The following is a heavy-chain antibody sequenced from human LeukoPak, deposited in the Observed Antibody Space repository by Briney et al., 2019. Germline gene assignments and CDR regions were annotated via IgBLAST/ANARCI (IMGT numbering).Heavy chain of an antibody. CDR3: ARGRADYYDSSGYFAP. Sequence: PSQTLSLTGAVSGGSISSGGYSWSWIRQPPGKGLEWIGYTYHSGSTYYNPSLKSRVTIAVDRSKNQFSLKLSSVTAADTAVYYCARGRADYYDSSGYFAPWGQGTLVTVSS. CDR2: TYHSGST. CDR1: GGSISSGGYS. J-gene: IGHJ5*02. V-gene: IGHV4-30-2*01. D-gene: IGHD3-22*01.